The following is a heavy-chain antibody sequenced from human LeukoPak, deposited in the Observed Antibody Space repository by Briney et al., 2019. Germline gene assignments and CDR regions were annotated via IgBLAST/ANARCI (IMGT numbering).Heavy chain of an antibody. Sequence: PGGSLRLSCAASGFTFSSYGMHWVRQAPGKGLEWVAVIWYDGSNKYYADSVKGRFTISRDNSKNTLYLQMNSLRAEDTAVYYCARDGNKQQLGTYNWFDPWGQGTLVTVSS. CDR3: ARDGNKQQLGTYNWFDP. CDR1: GFTFSSYG. D-gene: IGHD6-13*01. CDR2: IWYDGSNK. V-gene: IGHV3-33*01. J-gene: IGHJ5*02.